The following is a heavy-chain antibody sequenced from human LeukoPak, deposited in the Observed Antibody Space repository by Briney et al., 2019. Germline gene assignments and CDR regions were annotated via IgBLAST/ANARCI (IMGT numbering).Heavy chain of an antibody. CDR1: GYTFTSYD. D-gene: IGHD2-15*01. CDR2: MNPNGGNT. V-gene: IGHV1-8*01. Sequence: ASVKVSCKASGYTFTSYDINWVRQATGRGLEWMGWMNPNGGNTGYAQKFQGRVTMTRNTSISTAYMELSSLRSEDTAVYYCARRALGYCSGGSCITSWGQGTMVTVSS. CDR3: ARRALGYCSGGSCITS. J-gene: IGHJ3*01.